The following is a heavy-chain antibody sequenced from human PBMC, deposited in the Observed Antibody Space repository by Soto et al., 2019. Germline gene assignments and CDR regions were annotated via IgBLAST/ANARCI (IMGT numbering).Heavy chain of an antibody. CDR1: GFTFSSYA. CDR2: ISGSGGST. J-gene: IGHJ4*02. D-gene: IGHD2-2*01. CDR3: AKVKDIVVVPAAIPDY. V-gene: IGHV3-23*01. Sequence: GGSLRLSCAASGFTFSSYAMSWVRQAPGKGLKWVSAISGSGGSTYYADSVKGRFTISRDNSKNTLYLQMNSLRAEDTAVFYCAKVKDIVVVPAAIPDYWGQGTLVTVSS.